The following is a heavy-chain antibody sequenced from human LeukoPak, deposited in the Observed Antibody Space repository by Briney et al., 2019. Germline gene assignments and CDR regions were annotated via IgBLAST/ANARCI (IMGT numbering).Heavy chain of an antibody. J-gene: IGHJ4*02. CDR2: IYHSGNT. Sequence: SETLSLTCAVSGYSISSGYYWGWIRQPPGKGLEWIGSIYHSGNTYYNPSLKSRVTISVDTSKNQFSLKLSSVTAADTAVYYCARHIRGYCSSTSCGLDYWGQGTLVTVSS. CDR3: ARHIRGYCSSTSCGLDY. CDR1: GYSISSGYY. D-gene: IGHD2-2*01. V-gene: IGHV4-38-2*01.